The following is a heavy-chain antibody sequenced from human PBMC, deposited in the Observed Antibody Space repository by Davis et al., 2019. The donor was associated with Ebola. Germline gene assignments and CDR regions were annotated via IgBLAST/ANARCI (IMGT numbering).Heavy chain of an antibody. J-gene: IGHJ4*02. CDR3: AKCGIVLVPAAMMLG. D-gene: IGHD2-2*01. CDR2: MWYDGSRQ. Sequence: GGSLRLSCAASGFIFSNYGMHWVRQAPGKGLEWVALMWYDGSRQYYADSVKGRFTISRDNSKNTLYLQMNSLRAEDTAVYYCAKCGIVLVPAAMMLGWGQGTLVTVSS. CDR1: GFIFSNYG. V-gene: IGHV3-33*06.